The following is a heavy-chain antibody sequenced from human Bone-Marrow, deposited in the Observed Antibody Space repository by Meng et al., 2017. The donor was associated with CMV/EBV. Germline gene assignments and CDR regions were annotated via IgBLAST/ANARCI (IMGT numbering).Heavy chain of an antibody. CDR2: INPNSGGT. Sequence: ASVKVSCKASGYTFTGYYMHWVRQAPGQGLEWMGWINPNSGGTNYAQKFQGRVTMTRDTSISTAYMELSRLRSDETAVYYCARDRYQLLSWVDYYYYYGMDVWGQGTTVTVSS. V-gene: IGHV1-2*02. J-gene: IGHJ6*02. D-gene: IGHD2-2*01. CDR3: ARDRYQLLSWVDYYYYYGMDV. CDR1: GYTFTGYY.